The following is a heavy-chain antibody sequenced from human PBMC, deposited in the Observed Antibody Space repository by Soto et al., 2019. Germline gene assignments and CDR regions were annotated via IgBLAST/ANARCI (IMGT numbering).Heavy chain of an antibody. D-gene: IGHD3-3*01. CDR1: GYTVPTSR. CDR3: ARVKRITIVEWGMDV. J-gene: IGHJ6*02. CDR2: INTTGGST. Sequence: AAATVSCTASGYTVPTSRIGRVRHQPGQGLEWMVRINTTGGSTSYAQKFQGRVTMTRDTSTSTVYMELSSLRSEDTAVYYCARVKRITIVEWGMDVWGQGTTVTVSS. V-gene: IGHV1-46*01.